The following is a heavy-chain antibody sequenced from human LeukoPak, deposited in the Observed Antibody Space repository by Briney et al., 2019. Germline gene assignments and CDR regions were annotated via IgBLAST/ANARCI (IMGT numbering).Heavy chain of an antibody. CDR3: AKGTYFDSGASAY. J-gene: IGHJ4*02. V-gene: IGHV3-23*01. CDR1: RFTFSSFA. Sequence: GGSLRLSCVASRFTFSSFAISWVRQAPGKGLEWVSTLTGDGGRAYYADSVKGRFTISRDNSNNTLFLQMHSLRADDTAVYYCAKGTYFDSGASAYWGQGTLVVVSS. D-gene: IGHD3-22*01. CDR2: LTGDGGRA.